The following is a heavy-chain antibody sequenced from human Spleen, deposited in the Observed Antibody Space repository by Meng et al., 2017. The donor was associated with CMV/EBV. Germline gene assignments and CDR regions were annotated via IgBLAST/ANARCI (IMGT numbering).Heavy chain of an antibody. Sequence: QVQLQESGPGLVKPSXXLYLTCTVPGGSISSGGYYWSWIRQHPGKGLEWIGYIHSSGSTYYNPSLRSRLTISVDTSKNQFSLKLSSVTAADTAVYYCARASYGSGSPLGESWFDPWGQGTLVTVSS. CDR3: ARASYGSGSPLGESWFDP. D-gene: IGHD3-10*01. CDR1: GGSISSGGYY. CDR2: IHSSGST. V-gene: IGHV4-31*03. J-gene: IGHJ5*02.